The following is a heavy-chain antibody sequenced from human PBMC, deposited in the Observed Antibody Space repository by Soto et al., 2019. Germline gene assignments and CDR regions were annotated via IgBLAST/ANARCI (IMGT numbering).Heavy chain of an antibody. Sequence: ASVKVSCQASGDTFTSYYMHWLRQAPGQGLEWMGWINPTSGGTDYAQKFQGRVTMTRDTSIRTAYMELSRLKSDDTAVYYCARTSMVDYYYYAMDVWGQGTTVTVSS. J-gene: IGHJ6*02. D-gene: IGHD5-18*01. CDR2: INPTSGGT. V-gene: IGHV1-2*02. CDR1: GDTFTSYY. CDR3: ARTSMVDYYYYAMDV.